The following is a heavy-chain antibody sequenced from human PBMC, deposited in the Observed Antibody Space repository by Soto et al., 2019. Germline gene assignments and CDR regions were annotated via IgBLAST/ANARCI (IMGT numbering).Heavy chain of an antibody. J-gene: IGHJ3*02. D-gene: IGHD3-22*01. V-gene: IGHV1-18*01. CDR3: ARVTPLSGYYLDAFDI. CDR1: GYTFTSYG. CDR2: ISAYNGNT. Sequence: ASVKVSCKASGYTFTSYGISWVRQAPGQGLEWMGWISAYNGNTNYAQKLQGRVTMTTDTSTSTAYMELRSLRSDDTAVYYCARVTPLSGYYLDAFDIWGQGTMVTVSS.